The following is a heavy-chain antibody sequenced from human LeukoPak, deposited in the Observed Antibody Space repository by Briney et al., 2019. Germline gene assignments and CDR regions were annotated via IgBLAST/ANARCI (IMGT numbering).Heavy chain of an antibody. CDR1: GFTVSYYW. D-gene: IGHD6-6*01. CDR3: ARVRSDYSSSSPPDY. CDR2: FNSDGSIA. J-gene: IGHJ4*02. V-gene: IGHV3-74*01. Sequence: GGSLRLSCAGSGFTVSYYWMHWVRRAPGKGLVWVSCFNSDGSIATCADSVKGRFTISVKGRFTISRDNAKNTLYLQMNSLRAEDTAIYFCARVRSDYSSSSPPDYWGQGTPVTVSS.